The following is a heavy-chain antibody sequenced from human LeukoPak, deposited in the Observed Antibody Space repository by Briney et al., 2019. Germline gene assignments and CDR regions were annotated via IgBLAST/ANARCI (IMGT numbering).Heavy chain of an antibody. CDR1: GYTFTSYD. CDR2: MNPNRGNT. J-gene: IGHJ6*02. Sequence: GASVKVSCKASGYTFTSYDINWVRQATGQGLEWMGWMNPNRGNTGYAQKFQGRVTMTRNTSISTAYMELSSLRSEDTAVYYCALHRAPDYYYYYGMDVWGQGTTVTVSS. V-gene: IGHV1-8*01. CDR3: ALHRAPDYYYYYGMDV.